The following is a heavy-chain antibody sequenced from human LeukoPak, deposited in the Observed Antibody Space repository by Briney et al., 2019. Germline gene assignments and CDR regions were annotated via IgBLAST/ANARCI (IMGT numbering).Heavy chain of an antibody. D-gene: IGHD2-8*02. CDR1: GGSISSYY. Sequence: PSETLSLTCTVSGGSISSYYWSWVRQPPGTGLEGIGYIYYSGSTNYNPSLKSRVTISVDTSKNQFSLKLSSVTAADTAVYYCATTSTGDYYYYYMDVWGKGTTVTVSS. V-gene: IGHV4-59*01. CDR2: IYYSGST. CDR3: ATTSTGDYYYYYMDV. J-gene: IGHJ6*03.